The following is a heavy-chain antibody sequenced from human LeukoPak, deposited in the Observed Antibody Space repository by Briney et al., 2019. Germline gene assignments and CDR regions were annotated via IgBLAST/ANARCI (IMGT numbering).Heavy chain of an antibody. CDR1: GFTFSSYW. D-gene: IGHD5-24*01. J-gene: IGHJ6*02. Sequence: GGSLRLSCAASGFTFSSYWMSWVRQAPGKGLEWVANIKQDGSEKYYVDSVKGRLTISRDNAKNSLYLQMNSLRVEDTAVYYCARNLLQSEYYYYGMDVWGQGTTVTVSS. CDR3: ARNLLQSEYYYYGMDV. CDR2: IKQDGSEK. V-gene: IGHV3-7*01.